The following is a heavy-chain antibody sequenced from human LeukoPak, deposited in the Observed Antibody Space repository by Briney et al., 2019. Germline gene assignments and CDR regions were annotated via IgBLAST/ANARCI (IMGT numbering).Heavy chain of an antibody. D-gene: IGHD3-10*01. CDR1: GYTLTELS. Sequence: ASVKVSCKVSGYTLTELSMHWVRQAPGKGLERMGGFDPEDGETIFAQKFQGRVTMTEDTSTDTAYMELSSLRSEDTAVYYCATARYYGSGGFFDYWGQGTLVTVSS. CDR3: ATARYYGSGGFFDY. V-gene: IGHV1-24*01. CDR2: FDPEDGET. J-gene: IGHJ4*02.